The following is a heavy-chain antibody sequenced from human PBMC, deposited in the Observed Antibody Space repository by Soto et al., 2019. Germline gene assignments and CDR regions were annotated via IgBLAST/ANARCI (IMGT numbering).Heavy chain of an antibody. Sequence: GGSPRLSCAASGFTFSSYDMHWVRQATGKGLEWVSAIGTAGDTYYPGSVKGRFTISRENAKNSLYLQMNSLRAGDTAVYYCARNGLDDAFDIWGQGTMVTVSS. J-gene: IGHJ3*02. CDR2: IGTAGDT. CDR1: GFTFSSYD. V-gene: IGHV3-13*01. CDR3: ARNGLDDAFDI. D-gene: IGHD2-8*01.